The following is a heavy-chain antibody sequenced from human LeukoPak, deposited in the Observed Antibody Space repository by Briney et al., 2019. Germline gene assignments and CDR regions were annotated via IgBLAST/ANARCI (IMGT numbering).Heavy chain of an antibody. J-gene: IGHJ4*02. CDR3: AKGQPSGSYYNYFDY. Sequence: GGSLRLSCAASGFTFSSYSMNWVRQAPGKGLEWVSSISSSSSYIYYADSVKGRFTISRDNAKNSLYLQMNSLRVDDTAVYYCAKGQPSGSYYNYFDYWGQGTLVTVSS. CDR2: ISSSSSYI. V-gene: IGHV3-21*04. CDR1: GFTFSSYS. D-gene: IGHD1-26*01.